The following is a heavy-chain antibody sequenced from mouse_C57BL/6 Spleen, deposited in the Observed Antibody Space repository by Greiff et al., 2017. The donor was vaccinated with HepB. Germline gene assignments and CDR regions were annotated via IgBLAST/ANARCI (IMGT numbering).Heavy chain of an antibody. D-gene: IGHD2-2*01. CDR3: AREVTSYYYAMDY. Sequence: EVHLVESGGGLVKPGGSLKLSCAASGFTFSDYGMHWVRQAPEKGLEWVAYISSGSSTIYYADTVKGRFTISRDNAKNTLFLQMTSLRSEDTAMYYCAREVTSYYYAMDYWGQGTSVTVSS. CDR1: GFTFSDYG. CDR2: ISSGSSTI. J-gene: IGHJ4*01. V-gene: IGHV5-17*01.